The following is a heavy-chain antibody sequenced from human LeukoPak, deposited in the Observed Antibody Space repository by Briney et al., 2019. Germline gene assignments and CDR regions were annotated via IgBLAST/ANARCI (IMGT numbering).Heavy chain of an antibody. CDR3: ARISGPPFDY. J-gene: IGHJ4*02. D-gene: IGHD5-12*01. V-gene: IGHV4-34*01. Sequence: SETLSLTCAVYGGSFSGYYWSWIRQRPGKGLEWIGEINHSGSTNYNPSLKSRVTISVDTSKNQFSLKLSSVTAADTAVYYCARISGPPFDYWGQGTLVTVSS. CDR1: GGSFSGYY. CDR2: INHSGST.